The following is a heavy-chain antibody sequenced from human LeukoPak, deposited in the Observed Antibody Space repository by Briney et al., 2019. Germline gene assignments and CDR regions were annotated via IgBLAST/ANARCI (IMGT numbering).Heavy chain of an antibody. CDR2: ISSSGSTI. D-gene: IGHD6-13*01. CDR1: GFTFSDYY. Sequence: PGGSLRLPGAASGFTFSDYYMSWIRQAPGKGLEWVSYISSSGSTIYYADSVKGRFTISRDNAKNSLYLQMNSLRAEDTAVYYCARGHGYSSSWRKFDYWGQGTLVTVSS. J-gene: IGHJ4*02. V-gene: IGHV3-11*01. CDR3: ARGHGYSSSWRKFDY.